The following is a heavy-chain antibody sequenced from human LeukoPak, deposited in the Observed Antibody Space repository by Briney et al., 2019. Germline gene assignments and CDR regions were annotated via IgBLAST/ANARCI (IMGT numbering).Heavy chain of an antibody. Sequence: ASLKVSCKASGYTFTDYHLHWVRQAPGQEFEWMGWINVKSGVATYAQKFQGRVTMTRDTPISTVYMELSWLKSDDTAVYYCARGPSHGAFDLWGQGTMVTVSS. CDR1: GYTFTDYH. J-gene: IGHJ3*01. V-gene: IGHV1-2*02. CDR3: ARGPSHGAFDL. CDR2: INVKSGVA.